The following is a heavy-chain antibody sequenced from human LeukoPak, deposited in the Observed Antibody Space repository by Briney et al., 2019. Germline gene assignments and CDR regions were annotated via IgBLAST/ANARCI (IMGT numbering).Heavy chain of an antibody. CDR3: ARDVNDIFTGYDY. J-gene: IGHJ4*02. Sequence: ASVKVSCKVSGYTFTDSYVHWVRQAPGQGLEWMGWINPNIGDPMYAQKFQGRVTMTRDTSLSIAYMELNSLRSDDTAIYYCARDVNDIFTGYDYWGQGTLVAVSS. CDR1: GYTFTDSY. D-gene: IGHD3-9*01. V-gene: IGHV1-2*02. CDR2: INPNIGDP.